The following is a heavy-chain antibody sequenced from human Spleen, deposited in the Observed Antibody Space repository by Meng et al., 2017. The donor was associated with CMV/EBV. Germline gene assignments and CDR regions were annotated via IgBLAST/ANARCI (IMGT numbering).Heavy chain of an antibody. CDR3: ARGDQMIDP. Sequence: GSLRLSCTVSGGPISFYYWTWIRQPPGKGLEWMGYISDTGSSNYNPSLKSRLTISIDTSKKQFSLKLDSVTAADAAVYYCARGDQMIDPWGQGILVTVLL. CDR2: ISDTGSS. J-gene: IGHJ5*02. D-gene: IGHD3-22*01. CDR1: GGPISFYY. V-gene: IGHV4-59*01.